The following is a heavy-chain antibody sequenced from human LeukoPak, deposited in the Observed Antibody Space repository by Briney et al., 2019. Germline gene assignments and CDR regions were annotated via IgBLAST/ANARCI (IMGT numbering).Heavy chain of an antibody. CDR1: RFTFSSYG. J-gene: IGHJ4*02. Sequence: PGGSLRLSCAASRFTFSSYGMHWVRQAPGKGLECVAFIRYDEGNKYYADSVKGRFTISRDNSKNTLYLQMNSLRAEDTAVYYCAKGPYSSSSRIFDYWGQGTLVTVSS. CDR2: IRYDEGNK. D-gene: IGHD6-6*01. CDR3: AKGPYSSSSRIFDY. V-gene: IGHV3-30*02.